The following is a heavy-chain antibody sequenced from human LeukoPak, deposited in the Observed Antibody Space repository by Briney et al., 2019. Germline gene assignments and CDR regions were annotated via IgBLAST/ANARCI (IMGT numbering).Heavy chain of an antibody. CDR2: MAPRDDGA. Sequence: ASVKVSCKASGYSFSNYHVHWIRQAPGQGLEWVGIMAPRDDGAHYAQKFQGRVTMTRDTSTSTLYMDQSSLRSEDTAVYYCAREVRTGIGATDYWGQGTLVTVSS. CDR3: AREVRTGIGATDY. V-gene: IGHV1-46*01. D-gene: IGHD1-26*01. CDR1: GYSFSNYH. J-gene: IGHJ4*02.